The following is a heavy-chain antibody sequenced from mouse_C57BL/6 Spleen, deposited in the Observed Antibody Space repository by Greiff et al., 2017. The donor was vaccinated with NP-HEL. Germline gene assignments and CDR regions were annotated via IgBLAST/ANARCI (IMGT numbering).Heavy chain of an antibody. CDR2: IDPSDSET. CDR3: ARSQQLRLHFDY. D-gene: IGHD3-2*02. CDR1: GYTFTSYW. Sequence: VQLQQPGAELVRPGSSVKLSCKASGYTFTSYWMHWVKQRPIQGLEWIGNIDPSDSETHYNQKFKDKATLTVDKSSSTAYMQLSSLTSEDSAVYYCARSQQLRLHFDYWGQGTTLTVSS. J-gene: IGHJ2*01. V-gene: IGHV1-52*01.